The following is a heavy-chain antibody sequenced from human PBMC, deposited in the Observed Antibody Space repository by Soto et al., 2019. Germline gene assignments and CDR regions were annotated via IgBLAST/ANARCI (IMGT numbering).Heavy chain of an antibody. J-gene: IGHJ4*02. CDR3: AKAPRTGSSLRFDY. CDR1: GFTFSGNA. Sequence: GGSLRLSCAASGFTFSGNAMSWVRQAPGKGLEWVSAISGSGGSTYYADSVKGRFTISRDNSKNMLWLQMNSLRAEDTAIYYCAKAPRTGSSLRFDYWGQGTLVTVSS. CDR2: ISGSGGST. D-gene: IGHD3-10*01. V-gene: IGHV3-23*01.